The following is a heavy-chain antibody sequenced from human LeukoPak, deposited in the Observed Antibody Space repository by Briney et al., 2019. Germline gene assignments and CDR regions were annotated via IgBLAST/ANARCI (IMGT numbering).Heavy chain of an antibody. D-gene: IGHD6-13*01. CDR1: GFTVSSNY. V-gene: IGHV3-53*01. Sequence: GGSLRLSCAASGFTVSSNYMSWVRQAPGKGLEWVSVIYSGGSTYYADSVKGRFTISRDNSKNTLYLQMNSLRAEDTAVYYCARGTIAAHDAFDIWGQGTMVTVSS. CDR2: IYSGGST. J-gene: IGHJ3*02. CDR3: ARGTIAAHDAFDI.